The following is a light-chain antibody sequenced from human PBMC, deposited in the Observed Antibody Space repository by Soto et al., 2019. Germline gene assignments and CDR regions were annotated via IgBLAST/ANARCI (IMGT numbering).Light chain of an antibody. Sequence: QSVLTQPPSVSGAPGQRVTISCTGTSSNIGAGYDVHWYQQLPGTAPKLLIYGNSNRPSGGPDRFSGSKSGTSASLAITGLQADDDADYYCQSYDSSLSGVVFGGGTKLTVL. V-gene: IGLV1-40*01. J-gene: IGLJ2*01. CDR1: SSNIGAGYD. CDR2: GNS. CDR3: QSYDSSLSGVV.